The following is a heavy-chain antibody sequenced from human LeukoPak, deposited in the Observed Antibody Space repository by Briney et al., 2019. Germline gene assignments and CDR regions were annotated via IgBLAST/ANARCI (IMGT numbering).Heavy chain of an antibody. D-gene: IGHD2-21*01. CDR2: INQDGNSQ. Sequence: GGSLRLSCAASGFTFNDYAMTWVRQAPGKGLEWVANINQDGNSQNYVDSVRGRFTISKDNAKNSVYLQMNSLRAEDTAVYYCARSLWPEDYWGQGILVTVSS. CDR3: ARSLWPEDY. CDR1: GFTFNDYA. V-gene: IGHV3-7*01. J-gene: IGHJ4*02.